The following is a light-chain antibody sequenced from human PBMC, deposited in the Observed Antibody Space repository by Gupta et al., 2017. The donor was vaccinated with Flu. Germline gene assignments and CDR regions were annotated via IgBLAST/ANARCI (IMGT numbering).Light chain of an antibody. Sequence: QSALTQPPSASGSPGQSVTISSTGTSSDVGGYDFVSWYQHHPGKAPKVVIYEVSKRPSGVPDRFSGSKSGNTASLTVSGLQTDDEADYYCSSYAGRSIYYVFGTGTKVTVL. J-gene: IGLJ1*01. CDR2: EVS. CDR3: SSYAGRSIYYV. CDR1: SSDVGGYDF. V-gene: IGLV2-8*01.